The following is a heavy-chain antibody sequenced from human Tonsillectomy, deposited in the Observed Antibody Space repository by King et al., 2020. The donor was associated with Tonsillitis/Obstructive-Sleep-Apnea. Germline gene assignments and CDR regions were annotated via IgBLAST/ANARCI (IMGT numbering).Heavy chain of an antibody. J-gene: IGHJ6*03. CDR3: ARVPQDPWLGGLNYYMDV. CDR2: IWYDGSNK. D-gene: IGHD6-19*01. CDR1: GFTFSSYD. Sequence: VQLVESGGGVVQPGRSLRLSCAASGFTFSSYDMHWVRQAPGKGLEWVAVIWYDGSNKYYADSLKGRFTISRDNSKNTLHLQMNSLRAEDTAVYYCARVPQDPWLGGLNYYMDVWGKGTTVTVSS. V-gene: IGHV3-33*01.